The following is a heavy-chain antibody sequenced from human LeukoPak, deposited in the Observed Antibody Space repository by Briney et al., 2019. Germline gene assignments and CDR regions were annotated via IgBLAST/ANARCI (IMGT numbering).Heavy chain of an antibody. Sequence: PSETLSLTCTVSGGSISSSSYYWGWIRQPPGKGLEWIGSIYYSGSTYYNPSLKSRVTISVDTSKNQFSLKLSSVTAADTAVYYCARGGDYYDSSGYWELGAFDIWGQGTMVTVSS. CDR3: ARGGDYYDSSGYWELGAFDI. J-gene: IGHJ3*02. CDR2: IYYSGST. CDR1: GGSISSSSYY. V-gene: IGHV4-39*07. D-gene: IGHD3-22*01.